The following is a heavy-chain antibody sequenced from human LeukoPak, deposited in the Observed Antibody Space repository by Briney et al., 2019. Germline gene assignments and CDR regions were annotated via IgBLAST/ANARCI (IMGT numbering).Heavy chain of an antibody. V-gene: IGHV3-33*01. CDR3: ARDGYSGSKRGFYFDS. D-gene: IGHD5-12*01. J-gene: IGHJ4*02. CDR1: GFTFSTYG. CDR2: MWYDGSNK. Sequence: PGGFLRLSCAASGFTFSTYGMHWVRQTPGKGLEWVAVMWYDGSNKYYADSVKGRFTISRDNSKNTLDLQMNSLRVEDTAVYYCARDGYSGSKRGFYFDSWGQGTLVTVSS.